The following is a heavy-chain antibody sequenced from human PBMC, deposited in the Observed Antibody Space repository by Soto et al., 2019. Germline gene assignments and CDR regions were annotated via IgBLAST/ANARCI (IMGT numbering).Heavy chain of an antibody. J-gene: IGHJ6*02. Sequence: VQLEESGGGLVQPGGSLRLSCSGSGFNFKAHAMHWVRQAPDQGLIYGSTINTNAANTFYADSVKGRFSISRDDSKNTLFLQMSSLRPDDSGVYFCVKGRSRQCSGANCGLWMDVGGQGTTVTV. CDR3: VKGRSRQCSGANCGLWMDV. CDR1: GFNFKAHA. V-gene: IGHV3-64D*06. D-gene: IGHD2-15*01. CDR2: INTNAANT.